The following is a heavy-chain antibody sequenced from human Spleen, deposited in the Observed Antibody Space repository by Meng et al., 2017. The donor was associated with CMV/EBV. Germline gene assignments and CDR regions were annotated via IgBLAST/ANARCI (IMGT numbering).Heavy chain of an antibody. Sequence: KVSWKASGEFFSDHFMHWVRQAPGQGIEWMGWIKPNSGNTNYAQNFQGRVTMTSDTSTTTAYMELSRLTSDDTAVYYCARDHHWGADYWGQGTLVTVSS. CDR2: IKPNSGNT. J-gene: IGHJ4*02. D-gene: IGHD3-16*01. V-gene: IGHV1-2*02. CDR1: GEFFSDHF. CDR3: ARDHHWGADY.